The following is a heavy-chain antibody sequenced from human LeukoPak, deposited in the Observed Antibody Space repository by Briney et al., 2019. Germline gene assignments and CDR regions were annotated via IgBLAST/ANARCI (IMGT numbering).Heavy chain of an antibody. D-gene: IGHD2-21*02. V-gene: IGHV3-23*01. CDR3: VKAQMPHCGTDCLES. CDR1: GFTFSNYG. Sequence: GESLRLSCAASGFTFSNYGMSWVRQAPGKGLEWVSVIRGSGGGTYYADSVKGRFTISRDNSKNTVYLQMNSLRAEDTAVYYCVKAQMPHCGTDCLESWGQGTLVTVSS. J-gene: IGHJ4*02. CDR2: IRGSGGGT.